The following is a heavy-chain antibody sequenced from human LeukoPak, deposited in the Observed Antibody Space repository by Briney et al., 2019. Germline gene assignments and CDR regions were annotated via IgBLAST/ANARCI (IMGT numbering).Heavy chain of an antibody. CDR3: TTAAFH. CDR2: IRSETDGGTT. CDR1: GFTFSNAW. D-gene: IGHD6-25*01. J-gene: IGHJ1*01. Sequence: GGSLRLPCAASGFTFSNAWMNWVRQAPGKGLEWVGHIRSETDGGTTDYAAPVKGRFTISRDDSKTTLFLQMNSLKTEDTAVYYCTTAAFHWGQGTLVTVSS. V-gene: IGHV3-15*01.